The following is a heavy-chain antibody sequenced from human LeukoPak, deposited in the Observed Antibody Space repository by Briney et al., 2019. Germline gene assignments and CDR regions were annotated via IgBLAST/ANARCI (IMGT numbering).Heavy chain of an antibody. D-gene: IGHD3-22*01. Sequence: AGRSLRLSCAASGFTFSSYAMHWVRQAPGKGLEWVAVISYDGSNKYYADSVKGRFTISRDNSKNTLYLQMNGLRAEDTAVYYCARGSYDEDYFDYWGQGTLVTVSS. CDR2: ISYDGSNK. V-gene: IGHV3-30*01. J-gene: IGHJ4*02. CDR3: ARGSYDEDYFDY. CDR1: GFTFSSYA.